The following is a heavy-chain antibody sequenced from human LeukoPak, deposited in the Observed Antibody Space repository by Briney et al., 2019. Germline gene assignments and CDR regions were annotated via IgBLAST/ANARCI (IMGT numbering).Heavy chain of an antibody. J-gene: IGHJ6*03. Sequence: SETLSLTCGVSGDSITSTDWWSWVRQPPGKGLEWIGEISHSGTTNYNPSLKSRVTISIDKSKKQVSLNLNSVTAADTAVYYCARDWDPYYDILTGTHYYMDVWGKGTTVTISS. CDR3: ARDWDPYYDILTGTHYYMDV. D-gene: IGHD3-9*01. V-gene: IGHV4-4*02. CDR2: ISHSGTT. CDR1: GDSITSTDW.